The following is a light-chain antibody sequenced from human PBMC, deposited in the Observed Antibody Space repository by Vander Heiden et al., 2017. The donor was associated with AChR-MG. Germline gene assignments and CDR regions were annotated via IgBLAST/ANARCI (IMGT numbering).Light chain of an antibody. CDR3: QQRSNWPLT. CDR2: DAS. CDR1: QSVSSY. Sequence: EIVLTQSPATLSLSPGERATLSCRASQSVSSYLAWYQQKVGQAPRLLIYDASNRATGIPARFSGSGSGTDFTLTISRLEPEDFAVYYCQQRSNWPLTFGGGTKVEIK. J-gene: IGKJ4*01. V-gene: IGKV3-11*01.